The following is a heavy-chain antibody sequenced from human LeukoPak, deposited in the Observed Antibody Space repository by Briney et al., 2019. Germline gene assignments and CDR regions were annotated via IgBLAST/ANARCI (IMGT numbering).Heavy chain of an antibody. V-gene: IGHV3-21*01. J-gene: IGHJ4*02. CDR3: ARWPIAAAPPVYYFDY. CDR1: GFTFSSYN. CDR2: ISSSTSHI. Sequence: PAGSLRLSCAASGFTFSSYNMNWVRQAPGKGLYWVSSISSSTSHIYYADSVTGRFTISRDNAKNSLYLQMNSLRAEDTAVYYCARWPIAAAPPVYYFDYWGQVTLVTVS. D-gene: IGHD6-13*01.